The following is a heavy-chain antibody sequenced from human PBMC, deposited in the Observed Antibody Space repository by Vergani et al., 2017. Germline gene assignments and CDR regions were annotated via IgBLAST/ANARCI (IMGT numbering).Heavy chain of an antibody. D-gene: IGHD3-16*02. Sequence: EVQLLESGGGLVQPGGSLRLSCAASGFTFSGYAMSWVRQAPGKGLEWVSAISGSGGSTYYADSVKGRFTISRDNSKNTLYLQMNILRAEDTAVYYCAKGILRLGELSSDDAFDIWGQGTMVTVSS. V-gene: IGHV3-23*01. J-gene: IGHJ3*02. CDR3: AKGILRLGELSSDDAFDI. CDR2: ISGSGGST. CDR1: GFTFSGYA.